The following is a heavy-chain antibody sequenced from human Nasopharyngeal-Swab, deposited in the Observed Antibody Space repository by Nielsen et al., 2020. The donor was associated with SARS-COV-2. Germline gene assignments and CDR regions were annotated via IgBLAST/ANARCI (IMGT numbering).Heavy chain of an antibody. D-gene: IGHD3-3*01. CDR2: INPSGGST. Sequence: WVRQAPGQGLEGMGIINPSGGSTSYAQKFQGRVTMTRDTSTSTVYMELSSLRSEDTAVYYCAREPITIFGVVTNPYYGMDVWGQGTTVTVSS. J-gene: IGHJ6*02. V-gene: IGHV1-46*01. CDR3: AREPITIFGVVTNPYYGMDV.